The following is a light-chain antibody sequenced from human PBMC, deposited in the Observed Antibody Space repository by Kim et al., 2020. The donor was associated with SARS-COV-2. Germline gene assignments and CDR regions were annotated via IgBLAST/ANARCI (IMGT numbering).Light chain of an antibody. CDR1: NKVIGTYND. CDR2: DVT. Sequence: QPITFASTGTNKVIGTYNDVCWYQQHPGKAPKLLIYDVTCRPSGISTRFYGSKAGNTASLTISGLQAEDEADYYCSSYTSNSALVVFGGGTQLTVL. CDR3: SSYTSNSALVV. J-gene: IGLJ2*01. V-gene: IGLV2-14*03.